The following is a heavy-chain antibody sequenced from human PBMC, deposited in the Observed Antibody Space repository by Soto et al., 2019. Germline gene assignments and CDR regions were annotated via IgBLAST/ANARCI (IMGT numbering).Heavy chain of an antibody. J-gene: IGHJ6*02. CDR3: ARWPPTTVTSLGYGMDV. CDR1: GGTFSSYA. V-gene: IGHV1-69*13. CDR2: IIPIFGTA. Sequence: GASVKVSCKASGGTFSSYAISWVRQAPGQGLEWMGGIIPIFGTANYAQKFQGRVTITADESTSTAYMELSSLRSGDTAVYYCARWPPTTVTSLGYGMDVWGQGTTVTVSS. D-gene: IGHD4-4*01.